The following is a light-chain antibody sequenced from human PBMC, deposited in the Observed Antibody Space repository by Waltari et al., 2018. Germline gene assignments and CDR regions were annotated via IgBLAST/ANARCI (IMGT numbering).Light chain of an antibody. CDR2: GAS. J-gene: IGKJ1*01. CDR1: QSVGSN. V-gene: IGKV3-15*01. CDR3: QQYNNWPRT. Sequence: ETVMTQSPATLSVSPGERATLSCRASQSVGSNLAWYQQKPGQAPRLLIYGASTRATGMPARFSGCGSGTEFTLTISSLQSEDFAVYYCQQYNNWPRTFGQGTKVEIK.